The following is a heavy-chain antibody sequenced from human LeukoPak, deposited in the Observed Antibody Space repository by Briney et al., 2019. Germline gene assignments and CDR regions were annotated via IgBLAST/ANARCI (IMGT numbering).Heavy chain of an antibody. Sequence: GGSLRLSCAASGFTFSSYSMNWVRQAPGKGLEWASSISSSSSYIYYADSVKGRFTISRDNAKNSLYLQMNSLRAEDTAVYYCARLGGIVVVPAAMFDYWGQGTLVTVSS. J-gene: IGHJ4*02. CDR3: ARLGGIVVVPAAMFDY. D-gene: IGHD2-2*01. CDR2: ISSSSSYI. CDR1: GFTFSSYS. V-gene: IGHV3-21*01.